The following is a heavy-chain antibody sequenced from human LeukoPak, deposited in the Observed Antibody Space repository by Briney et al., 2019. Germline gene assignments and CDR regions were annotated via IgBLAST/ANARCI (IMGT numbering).Heavy chain of an antibody. CDR3: AKPNYGDYASYYYGMDV. J-gene: IGHJ6*02. Sequence: PGGSLRLSCAASGFTFSSYGMHWVRQAPGKGLEWVAVISYDGSNKYYADSVKGRFTISRDNSKNTLYLQMNSLRAEDTAVYYCAKPNYGDYASYYYGMDVWGQGTTVTVSS. D-gene: IGHD4-17*01. V-gene: IGHV3-30*18. CDR2: ISYDGSNK. CDR1: GFTFSSYG.